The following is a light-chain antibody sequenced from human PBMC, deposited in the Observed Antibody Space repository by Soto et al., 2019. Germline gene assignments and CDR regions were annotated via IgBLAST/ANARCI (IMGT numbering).Light chain of an antibody. CDR2: KAS. J-gene: IGKJ2*01. Sequence: DIQMTQSPSTLSASVGDRVTITCRASQSISSWLAWYQQKPGKAPNLLIYKASSLASGVPSRFSGSVSGTEFTLTISSLQPDDFATYYCQQYNTYVYTFGQGTKLEIK. CDR3: QQYNTYVYT. CDR1: QSISSW. V-gene: IGKV1-5*03.